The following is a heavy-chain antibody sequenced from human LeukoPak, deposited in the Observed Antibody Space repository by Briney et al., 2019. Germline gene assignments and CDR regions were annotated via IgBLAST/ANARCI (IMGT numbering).Heavy chain of an antibody. CDR2: ISAYNGNT. Sequence: GASVKVSCKASGYTFTSYGISWVRQAPGQGLEWMGWISAYNGNTNYAQKLQGRVTMTTDTSTSTAYMELRSLRSDDTAVYYCARTVVVVPAARRTYYYYYGMDVWGQGTTVIVSS. CDR3: ARTVVVVPAARRTYYYYYGMDV. V-gene: IGHV1-18*01. D-gene: IGHD2-2*01. CDR1: GYTFTSYG. J-gene: IGHJ6*02.